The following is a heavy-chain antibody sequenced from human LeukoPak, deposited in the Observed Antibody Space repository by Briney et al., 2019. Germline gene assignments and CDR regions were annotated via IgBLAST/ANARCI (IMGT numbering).Heavy chain of an antibody. J-gene: IGHJ4*02. D-gene: IGHD3-9*01. CDR2: IYYSGST. CDR3: ARGGILTGYYTPLFDY. Sequence: SETLSLTCTVSGGSISSGDYYWSWIRQPPGKGLEWIGYIYYSGSTSYNPSLKSRVTISVDTSKNQFSLKLSSVTAADTAVYYCARGGILTGYYTPLFDYWGQGTLVTVSS. CDR1: GGSISSGDYY. V-gene: IGHV4-30-4*08.